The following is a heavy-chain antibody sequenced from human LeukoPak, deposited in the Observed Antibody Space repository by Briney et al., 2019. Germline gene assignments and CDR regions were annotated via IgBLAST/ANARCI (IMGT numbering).Heavy chain of an antibody. D-gene: IGHD2-15*01. CDR1: GLTVGSNY. CDR2: ISDTGNT. J-gene: IGHJ4*02. CDR3: AKAPVTTCRGAFCYPFDY. Sequence: GGSLRLSCAASGLTVGSNYMSWVRQAPGKGLEWVSAISDTGNTYHADSVKGRFTISRDSSKNTLFLQMNRLRPEDAAVYYCAKAPVTTCRGAFCYPFDYWGLGTLVTVSS. V-gene: IGHV3-53*01.